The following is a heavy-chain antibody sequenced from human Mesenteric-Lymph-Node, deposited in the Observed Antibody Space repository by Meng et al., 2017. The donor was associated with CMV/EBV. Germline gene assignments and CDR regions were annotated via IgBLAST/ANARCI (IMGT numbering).Heavy chain of an antibody. D-gene: IGHD2-2*01. Sequence: GESVKISCAASGFTFSSYAMSWVRQAPGKGLEWVSAISGSGGSTYYADSVKGRFTISRDNSKNTLYLQMNSLRAEDTAVYYCAKPGEYCSSTSCSGYYYYYGMDVWGQGTTVTVSS. CDR3: AKPGEYCSSTSCSGYYYYYGMDV. V-gene: IGHV3-23*01. CDR2: ISGSGGST. CDR1: GFTFSSYA. J-gene: IGHJ6*02.